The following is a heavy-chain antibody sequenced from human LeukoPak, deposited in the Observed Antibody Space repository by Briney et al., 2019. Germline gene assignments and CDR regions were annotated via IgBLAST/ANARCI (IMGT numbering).Heavy chain of an antibody. CDR3: ASGFCSSTSCYGLSAKDDAFDI. D-gene: IGHD2-2*01. CDR2: IWSDGTNK. Sequence: GGSLRLSCAASGFTFSSYAMSWVRQAPGKGLEWVAVIWSDGTNKYYADSVKGRFTISRDNSKNTLNLQMNSLRAEDTAVYYCASGFCSSTSCYGLSAKDDAFDIWGQGTMVTVSS. CDR1: GFTFSSYA. J-gene: IGHJ3*02. V-gene: IGHV3-33*08.